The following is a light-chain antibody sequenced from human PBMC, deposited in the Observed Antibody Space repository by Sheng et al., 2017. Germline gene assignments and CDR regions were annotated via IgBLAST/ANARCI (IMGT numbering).Light chain of an antibody. Sequence: ETVMTQSPATLSVSPGERATLSCRASQSVSSNLAWYQQKPGQAPXLLIYGASTRATGIPARFXGSGSGXEFTLTISSLQSEDFAVYYCQQYNNWPPLFTFGPGTKVDIK. CDR1: QSVSSN. CDR3: QQYNNWPPLFT. CDR2: GAS. J-gene: IGKJ3*01. V-gene: IGKV3-15*01.